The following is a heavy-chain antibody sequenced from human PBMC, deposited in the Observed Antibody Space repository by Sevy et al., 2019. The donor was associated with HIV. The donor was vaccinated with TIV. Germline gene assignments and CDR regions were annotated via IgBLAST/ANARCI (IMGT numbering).Heavy chain of an antibody. J-gene: IGHJ4*02. D-gene: IGHD6-19*01. Sequence: GGSLRLSCAASGFTFSSYDMSWVRQAPGKGLEWVSVISSSGGTTYYADSVKGRFTISRDNSKNTVYLQMKSLRTEDMAVYYCAKPRSTGWTRGFDSWGQGTLVTVSS. CDR3: AKPRSTGWTRGFDS. CDR2: ISSSGGTT. V-gene: IGHV3-23*01. CDR1: GFTFSSYD.